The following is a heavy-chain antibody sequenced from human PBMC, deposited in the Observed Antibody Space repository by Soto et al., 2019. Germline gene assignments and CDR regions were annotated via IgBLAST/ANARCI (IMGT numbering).Heavy chain of an antibody. CDR1: GGTFSSYA. J-gene: IGHJ4*02. CDR3: ARVVHGGNSGYFDY. Sequence: SVKVSCKASGGTFSSYAISWVRQAPGQGLEWMGGIIPIFGTANYAQKFQGRVTITADKSTSTAYMELSSLRSEDTAVYYCARVVHGGNSGYFDYWGQGTLVTVSS. CDR2: IIPIFGTA. D-gene: IGHD2-21*02. V-gene: IGHV1-69*06.